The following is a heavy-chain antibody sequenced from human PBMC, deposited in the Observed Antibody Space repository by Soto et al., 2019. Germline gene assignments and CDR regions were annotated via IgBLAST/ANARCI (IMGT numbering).Heavy chain of an antibody. CDR1: GYTFTSYG. CDR2: ISAYNGNT. CDR3: AVDEFRQVGIAAAAAFDP. J-gene: IGHJ5*02. D-gene: IGHD6-13*01. V-gene: IGHV1-18*01. Sequence: QVPLVQSGAEVKKPGASVKVSCKASGYTFTSYGISWVRQAPGQGLEWMGWISAYNGNTNYAQKLQGRVTMTTDTSTSTAYMELRSLRSDDTDVYYRAVDEFRQVGIAAAAAFDPWGQGTLVTVFS.